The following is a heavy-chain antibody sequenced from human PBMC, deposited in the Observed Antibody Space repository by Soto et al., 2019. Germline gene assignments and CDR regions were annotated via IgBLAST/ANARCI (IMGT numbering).Heavy chain of an antibody. V-gene: IGHV1-69*13. J-gene: IGHJ4*02. CDR1: GFTFTNSA. CDR2: IIPIFGKA. D-gene: IGHD6-13*01. CDR3: ARKAAAGSNYFDY. Sequence: SVKVSCTASGFTFTNSAIQWVRQAPGQGLEWMGGIIPIFGKANYAQKFQGRVTITADESTSTAYMELSSLRSEDTAVYYCARKAAAGSNYFDYWGQGTLVTVSS.